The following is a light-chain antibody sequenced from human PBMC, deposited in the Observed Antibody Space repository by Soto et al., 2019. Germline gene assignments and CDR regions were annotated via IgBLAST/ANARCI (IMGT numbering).Light chain of an antibody. J-gene: IGKJ2*01. CDR3: QQYNNWLPMYT. CDR1: QSVSSN. Sequence: EIVMTQSPATLSVSPGERATLSCRASQSVSSNLAWYQQKPGQAPRLLIYGASTRATGIPARFSGSGSGTEFTLTISSLQSEDFAVYYCQQYNNWLPMYTFGQRTKLEIK. V-gene: IGKV3-15*01. CDR2: GAS.